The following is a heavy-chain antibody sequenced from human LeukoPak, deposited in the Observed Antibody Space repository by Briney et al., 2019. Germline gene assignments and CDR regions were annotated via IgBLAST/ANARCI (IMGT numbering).Heavy chain of an antibody. J-gene: IGHJ4*02. CDR3: ARGLVVPAAMGEFDY. D-gene: IGHD2-2*01. CDR1: GYTFTTSG. CDR2: INVYNGNI. Sequence: ASVKVSCKASGYTFTTSGINWVRQAPGQGLEWMGCINVYNGNINYAQKFQGRITMTRDTSTNTAYMELRSLKSDDTAVYYCARGLVVPAAMGEFDYWGQGTLIAVSS. V-gene: IGHV1-18*01.